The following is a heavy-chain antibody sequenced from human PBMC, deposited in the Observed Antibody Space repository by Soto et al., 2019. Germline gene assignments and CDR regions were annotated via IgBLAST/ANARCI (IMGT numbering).Heavy chain of an antibody. CDR1: GFSLSTSGMC. V-gene: IGHV2-70*11. CDR2: IDWDDDK. D-gene: IGHD3-22*01. CDR3: ARGMYYYDSSRYSPTLDY. Sequence: SGPTLVNPTQTLTLTCTFSGFSLSTSGMCVSWIRQPPGKALEWLARIDWDDDKYYSTSLKTRLTISKDTSKNQVVLTMTNMDPVDTATYYCARGMYYYDSSRYSPTLDYWGQGTLVTVSS. J-gene: IGHJ4*02.